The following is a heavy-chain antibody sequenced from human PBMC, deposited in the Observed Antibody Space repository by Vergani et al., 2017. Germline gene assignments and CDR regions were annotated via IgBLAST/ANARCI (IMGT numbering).Heavy chain of an antibody. CDR1: GYSISSGYY. CDR3: ARDPVSITGTFDY. D-gene: IGHD1-20*01. J-gene: IGHJ4*02. V-gene: IGHV4-38-2*02. Sequence: QVQLQESGPGLVKPSETLSLTCAVSGYSISSGYYWGWIRQPPGKGLEWIGSIYHRGSTYYNPSLKSRVTISVDTSKNQFSLKLSSVTAADTAVYYCARDPVSITGTFDYWGQGTMVTVSA. CDR2: IYHRGST.